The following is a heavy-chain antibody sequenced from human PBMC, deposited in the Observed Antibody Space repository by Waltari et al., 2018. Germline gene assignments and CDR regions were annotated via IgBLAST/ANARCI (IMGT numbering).Heavy chain of an antibody. Sequence: QVQLVQSGAEVKKPGSSVKVSCKASGGTFSSYAISWVRQAPGQGLEWMGGISPIFGTANYAQKFQGRVTITADESTSTAYMELSSLRSEDTVVYYCASPRDGYNYYDYFDYWGQGTLVTVSS. J-gene: IGHJ4*02. CDR1: GGTFSSYA. D-gene: IGHD5-12*01. CDR2: ISPIFGTA. CDR3: ASPRDGYNYYDYFDY. V-gene: IGHV1-69*01.